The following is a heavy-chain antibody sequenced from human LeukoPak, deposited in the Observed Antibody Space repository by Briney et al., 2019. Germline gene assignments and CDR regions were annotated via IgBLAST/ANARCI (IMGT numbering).Heavy chain of an antibody. J-gene: IGHJ5*02. V-gene: IGHV1-18*04. CDR1: GYTFTSYY. Sequence: AASVKVSCKASGYTFTSYYMHWVRQAPGQGLGWMGWISAYNGNTNYAQKFQGRVTMTTDRSTSTAYMELRSLRSDDTAVYYCARAPERLGWFDPWGQGTLVPVSS. D-gene: IGHD1-1*01. CDR2: ISAYNGNT. CDR3: ARAPERLGWFDP.